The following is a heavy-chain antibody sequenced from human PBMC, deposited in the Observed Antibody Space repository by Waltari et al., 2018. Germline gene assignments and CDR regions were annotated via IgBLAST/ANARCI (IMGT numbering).Heavy chain of an antibody. CDR1: GYSFTSYW. CDR3: ASDVPFYCSGGSCYSNPDAFDI. CDR2: IYPGDSDT. Sequence: AEVKKPGESLKISCKGSGYSFTSYWIGWVRQMPGKGLEWMGIIYPGDSDTRYSPSFQGQVTISADKSISTAYLQWSSLKASDTAMYYCASDVPFYCSGGSCYSNPDAFDIWGQGTMVTVSS. D-gene: IGHD2-15*01. V-gene: IGHV5-51*03. J-gene: IGHJ3*02.